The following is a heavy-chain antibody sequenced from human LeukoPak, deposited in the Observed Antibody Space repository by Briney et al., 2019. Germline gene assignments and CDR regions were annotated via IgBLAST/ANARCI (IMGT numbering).Heavy chain of an antibody. D-gene: IGHD4-17*01. CDR3: ARESKGRSKIDY. Sequence: GGSLRLSCAASGSTFSSYWMSWVRQAPGKGLEWVANIKQDGSEKYYVDSVKGRFTISRDNAKNSLYLQMNSLRAEDTAVYYCARESKGRSKIDYWGRGTLVTVSS. CDR2: IKQDGSEK. CDR1: GSTFSSYW. V-gene: IGHV3-7*01. J-gene: IGHJ4*02.